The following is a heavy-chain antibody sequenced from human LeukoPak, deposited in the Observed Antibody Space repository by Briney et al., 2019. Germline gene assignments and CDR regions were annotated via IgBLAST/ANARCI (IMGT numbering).Heavy chain of an antibody. CDR3: VRGARQQWLVSYYYYYGMDV. CDR2: MNPNSGNT. CDR1: GYTFTSYD. V-gene: IGHV1-8*01. Sequence: ASVKVSCKASGYTFTSYDINWVRQATGQGLEWMGWMNPNSGNTGYAQKFQGRVTMTRNTSISTAYMELSSLRSEDTAVYYCVRGARQQWLVSYYYYYGMDVWGQGTTVTVSS. D-gene: IGHD6-19*01. J-gene: IGHJ6*02.